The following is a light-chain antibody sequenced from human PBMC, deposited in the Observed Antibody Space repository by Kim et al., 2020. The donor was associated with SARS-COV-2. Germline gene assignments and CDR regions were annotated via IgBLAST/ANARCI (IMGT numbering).Light chain of an antibody. Sequence: SLSPGERATLSCRASQSCSSNLAWYQQKPGQAPRLHIYGASTRATGIPARFSGSGSGTEFTLTISSLQSEDFAVYYCQQYYNWPYTFGQGTKLEI. CDR2: GAS. CDR1: QSCSSN. J-gene: IGKJ2*01. V-gene: IGKV3-15*01. CDR3: QQYYNWPYT.